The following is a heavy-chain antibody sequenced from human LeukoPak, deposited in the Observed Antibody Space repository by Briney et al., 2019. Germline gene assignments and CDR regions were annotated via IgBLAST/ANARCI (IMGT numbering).Heavy chain of an antibody. J-gene: IGHJ6*03. CDR1: GYTFTSYG. D-gene: IGHD2-8*01. V-gene: IGHV1-18*01. Sequence: GASVKVSCKASGYTFTSYGISWVRQAPGQGLEWMGWISAYNGNTNYAQKLQGRVTMTTDTSTSTAYMELRSLRSDDTAVYYCARGFISPIGGSTRYYYYYYMDVWGKGTTVTISS. CDR3: ARGFISPIGGSTRYYYYYYMDV. CDR2: ISAYNGNT.